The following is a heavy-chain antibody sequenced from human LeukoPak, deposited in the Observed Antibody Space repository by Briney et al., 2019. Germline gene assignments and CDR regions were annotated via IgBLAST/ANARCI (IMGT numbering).Heavy chain of an antibody. CDR1: GFTVSSNY. CDR3: AKEIWPTVTTPGRTYFDY. V-gene: IGHV3-53*05. CDR2: IYSGGST. J-gene: IGHJ4*02. Sequence: GGSLRLSCAASGFTVSSNYMSWVRQAPGKGLEWVSVIYSGGSTYYADSVKGRFTISRDNSKNTLYLQMNSLRTEDTAIYYCAKEIWPTVTTPGRTYFDYWGQGTLVTVSS. D-gene: IGHD4-17*01.